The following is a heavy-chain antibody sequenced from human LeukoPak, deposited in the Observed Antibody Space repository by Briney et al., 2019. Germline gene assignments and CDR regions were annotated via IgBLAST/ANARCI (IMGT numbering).Heavy chain of an antibody. V-gene: IGHV3-23*01. CDR1: GFTFSSYA. Sequence: GGCLRLSCAASGFTFSSYAMSWVRQAPGKGLEWVSAISDSGGSTYYGDSVKGRFTISRDNSKNTLYLQMNSLRAEDTAVYYCAVESSGRFDYWGQGTLVTVS. D-gene: IGHD6-19*01. CDR2: ISDSGGST. CDR3: AVESSGRFDY. J-gene: IGHJ4*02.